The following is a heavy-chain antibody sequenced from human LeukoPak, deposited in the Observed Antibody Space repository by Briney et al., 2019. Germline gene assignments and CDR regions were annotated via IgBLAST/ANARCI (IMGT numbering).Heavy chain of an antibody. CDR2: INSSSSYI. D-gene: IGHD6-19*01. Sequence: GGSLRLSCAASGFTFSSYSMNWVRQAPGMGLEWVSSINSSSSYIYYADSVKGRFTISRDNAKNSLYLQMNSLRAEDTAVYYCARDQSSGWSSFYYFDYWGQGTLVTVSS. CDR1: GFTFSSYS. CDR3: ARDQSSGWSSFYYFDY. V-gene: IGHV3-21*01. J-gene: IGHJ4*02.